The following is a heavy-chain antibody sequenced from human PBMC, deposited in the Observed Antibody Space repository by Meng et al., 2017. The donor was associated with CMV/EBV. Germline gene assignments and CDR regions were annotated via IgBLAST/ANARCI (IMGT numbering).Heavy chain of an antibody. D-gene: IGHD3-3*01. V-gene: IGHV3-11*01. Sequence: GGSLRLSCAASGFTFSDYYMSWIRQAPGKGLGWVSYISSSGSTIYYADSVKGRFTITRDNAKNSLYLQMNSLRAEDTAVYYCARHLAAIFGVDAFDIWGQGTMVTVSS. CDR1: GFTFSDYY. J-gene: IGHJ3*02. CDR3: ARHLAAIFGVDAFDI. CDR2: ISSSGSTI.